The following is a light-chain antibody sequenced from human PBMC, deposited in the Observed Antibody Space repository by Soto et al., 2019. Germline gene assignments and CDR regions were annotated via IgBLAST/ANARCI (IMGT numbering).Light chain of an antibody. CDR3: SSYAASNILL. CDR1: SSDVGDYNY. V-gene: IGLV2-8*01. J-gene: IGLJ3*02. Sequence: QSALTQPPSASGSPGQSVTISCTGTSSDVGDYNYVSWFQQHPGKAPKLIISEVSKRPSGVPDRFSGSKSGNTASLTVSGLQAEDEADYDCSSYAASNILLFGGGTKLTVL. CDR2: EVS.